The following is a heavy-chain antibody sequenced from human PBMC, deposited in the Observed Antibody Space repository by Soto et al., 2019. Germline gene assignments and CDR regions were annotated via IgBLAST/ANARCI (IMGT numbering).Heavy chain of an antibody. Sequence: ALRLSCAASGFTFDDYAMHWVRQAPGKGLEWVSGISWNSGSIGYADSVKGRFTISRDNAKNSLYLQMNSLRAEDTALYYCAKSGLTGKTGVYYFDYWGQGTLVTVS. CDR1: GFTFDDYA. J-gene: IGHJ4*02. CDR2: ISWNSGSI. CDR3: AKSGLTGKTGVYYFDY. V-gene: IGHV3-9*01. D-gene: IGHD1-20*01.